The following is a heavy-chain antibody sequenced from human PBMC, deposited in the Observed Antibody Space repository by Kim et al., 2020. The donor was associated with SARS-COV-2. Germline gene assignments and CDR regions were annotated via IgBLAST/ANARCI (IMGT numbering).Heavy chain of an antibody. J-gene: IGHJ5*02. CDR2: INPSGGST. V-gene: IGHV1-46*01. CDR1: GYTFTSYY. CDR3: ARAGYSSSQELNWFDP. D-gene: IGHD6-13*01. Sequence: ASVKVSCKASGYTFTSYYMHWVRQAPGQGLEWMGIINPSGGSTSYAQKFQGRVTMTRDTSTSTVYMELSSLRSEDTAVYYCARAGYSSSQELNWFDPWGQGTLVTVSS.